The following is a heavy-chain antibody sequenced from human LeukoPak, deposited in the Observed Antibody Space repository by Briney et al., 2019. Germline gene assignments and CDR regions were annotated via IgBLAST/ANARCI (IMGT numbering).Heavy chain of an antibody. D-gene: IGHD3-22*01. V-gene: IGHV3-23*01. CDR2: ISGSGGST. J-gene: IGHJ4*02. Sequence: GGSLRLSCAASGFTFSSYAMSWVRQAPGKGLEWVSAISGSGGSTYYADSVKGRFTISRDNSENTLYLQMNSLRAEDTAVYYCTEDSSGYYALPYFDYWGQGTLVTVSS. CDR1: GFTFSSYA. CDR3: TEDSSGYYALPYFDY.